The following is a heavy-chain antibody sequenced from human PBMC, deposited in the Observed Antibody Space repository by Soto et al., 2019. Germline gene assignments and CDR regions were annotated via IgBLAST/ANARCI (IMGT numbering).Heavy chain of an antibody. D-gene: IGHD4-17*01. CDR3: ARDFSTTAPFDY. V-gene: IGHV3-30-3*01. J-gene: IGHJ4*02. CDR2: ISFDESSK. Sequence: VAVISFDESSKFYADSVKGRFTISRDNSKNTLYLQMNSLRAEDTAVYYCARDFSTTAPFDYWGQGTLVTVSS.